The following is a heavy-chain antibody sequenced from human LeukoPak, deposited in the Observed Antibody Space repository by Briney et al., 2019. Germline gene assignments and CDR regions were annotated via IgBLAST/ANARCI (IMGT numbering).Heavy chain of an antibody. CDR2: IYYSGST. V-gene: IGHV4-61*01. D-gene: IGHD3-16*01. J-gene: IGHJ3*02. CDR1: GGPISSSSYY. Sequence: SETLSLTCTVSGGPISSSSYYWSWIRQPPGKGLEWIGYIYYSGSTNYNPSLKSRVTISVDTSKNQFSLKLSSVTAADTAVYYCARDMKALDAFNIWGQGTMVTVSS. CDR3: ARDMKALDAFNI.